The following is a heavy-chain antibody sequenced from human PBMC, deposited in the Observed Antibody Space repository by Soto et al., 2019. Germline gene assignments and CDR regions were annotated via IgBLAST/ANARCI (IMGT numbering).Heavy chain of an antibody. V-gene: IGHV3-48*02. Sequence: GGSLRLSCVASGFSLSDYAVNWVRQAPGKGLEWVSFISSDSRTIYYADSVEGRFTVSRDNARNSVSLQMDSLRDEDAAVYYCARIKLVLCFFINVEVYDMDVWGQGSPVPVSS. CDR1: GFSLSDYA. CDR3: ARIKLVLCFFINVEVYDMDV. CDR2: ISSDSRTI. J-gene: IGHJ6*02. D-gene: IGHD2-8*02.